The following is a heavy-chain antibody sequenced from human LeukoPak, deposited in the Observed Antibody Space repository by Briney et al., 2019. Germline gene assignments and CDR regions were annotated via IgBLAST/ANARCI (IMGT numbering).Heavy chain of an antibody. CDR3: ARDTAWDNSSGWVNFDY. CDR2: TYYRSKWYN. Sequence: PSQTLSLTCAISGDSVSSNSAAWNWIRQSPSRGLEWLGRTYYRSKWYNDYAVSVKSRITINPDTSKNQFSLQLNSVTPEDTAVYYCARDTAWDNSSGWVNFDYWGQGTLVTVSS. V-gene: IGHV6-1*01. CDR1: GDSVSSNSAA. J-gene: IGHJ4*02. D-gene: IGHD6-19*01.